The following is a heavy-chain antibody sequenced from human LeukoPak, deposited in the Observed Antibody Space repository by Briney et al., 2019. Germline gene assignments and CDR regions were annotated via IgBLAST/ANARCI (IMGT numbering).Heavy chain of an antibody. CDR1: GFSSSSYA. Sequence: GRSLRLSCAASGFSSSSYAMHWVRQAPGKGLEWVAVISYDGSNKYYADSVKGRFTISRDNSKNTLYLQMNSLRAEDTAVYYCAFGIKARTTLGNPLDYWGQGTLVTVSS. V-gene: IGHV3-30-3*01. CDR3: AFGIKARTTLGNPLDY. J-gene: IGHJ4*02. D-gene: IGHD1-14*01. CDR2: ISYDGSNK.